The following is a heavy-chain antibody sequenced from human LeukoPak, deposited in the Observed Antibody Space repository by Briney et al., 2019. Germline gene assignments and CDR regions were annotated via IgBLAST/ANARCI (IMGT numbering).Heavy chain of an antibody. V-gene: IGHV4-31*03. CDR2: LYYSGST. D-gene: IGHD2-2*01. Sequence: PSQSLSLTCTVSGGSISSGGYYWSWIRQHPGKGLDWIGYLYYSGSTYYNPSLKSRVTISVDTSKNQFSLKLSSVTAADTAVYYCARAEEVPAALFDPWGQGTLVTVPS. CDR3: ARAEEVPAALFDP. CDR1: GGSISSGGYY. J-gene: IGHJ5*02.